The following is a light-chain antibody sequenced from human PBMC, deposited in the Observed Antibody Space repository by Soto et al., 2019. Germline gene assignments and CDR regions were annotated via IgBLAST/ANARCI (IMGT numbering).Light chain of an antibody. CDR2: DAS. V-gene: IGKV3D-20*02. J-gene: IGKJ4*01. CDR3: QQRSNWPPVT. Sequence: VLTQSPVTLSLSQGERATLSCRAIQSVSSSYLAWYQQKPGQSPRLLIYDASNRATGIPARFSGSGSGTDFTLTISSLEPEDFGVYYCQQRSNWPPVTFGGGAKVDIK. CDR1: QSVSSSY.